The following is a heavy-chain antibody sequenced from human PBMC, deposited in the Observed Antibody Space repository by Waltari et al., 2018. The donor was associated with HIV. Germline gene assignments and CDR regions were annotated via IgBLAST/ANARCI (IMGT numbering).Heavy chain of an antibody. J-gene: IGHJ2*01. CDR3: ASPAGDCSGNFCYTGEIDP. Sequence: QVTLVESGGGVVQPGKSLRLSCVASGFNVTHFAMHWVRQAAGTVLEWVAVMWSNGNKRCYGESFKCRFIISRDSPKNTIFLQMNNLKVDDTALYYCASPAGDCSGNFCYTGEIDPWGHGTQVIVSS. D-gene: IGHD6-19*01. CDR2: MWSNGNKR. V-gene: IGHV3-33*03. CDR1: GFNVTHFA.